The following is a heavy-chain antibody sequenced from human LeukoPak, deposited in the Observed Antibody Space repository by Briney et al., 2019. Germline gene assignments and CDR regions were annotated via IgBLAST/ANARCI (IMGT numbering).Heavy chain of an antibody. J-gene: IGHJ4*02. CDR3: ASNYYDSPWGTFDY. CDR2: IYTSGST. CDR1: GGSISSGNYY. D-gene: IGHD3-22*01. Sequence: SETLSLTCTVSGGSISSGNYYWSWIRQPAGKGLEWIGRIYTSGSTNYNPSLKSRVTISVDTSKNQFSLKLSSVTAADTAVYYCASNYYDSPWGTFDYWGQGTLVTVSS. V-gene: IGHV4-61*02.